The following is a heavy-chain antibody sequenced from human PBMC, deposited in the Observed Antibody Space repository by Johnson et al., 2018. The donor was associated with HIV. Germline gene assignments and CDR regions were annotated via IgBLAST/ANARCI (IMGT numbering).Heavy chain of an antibody. J-gene: IGHJ3*02. V-gene: IGHV3-20*04. CDR3: TTVDCGGDCYSGHAFDI. D-gene: IGHD2-21*01. CDR1: GFRFSTYA. CDR2: LNWNGGST. Sequence: EVQLVESGGGVVQPGRSLRLSCAASGFRFSTYALHWVRQTPGKGLEWVSGLNWNGGSTSYADSVKGRFTISRDNAKNYLYLQMNSLKTEDTAVYYCTTVDCGGDCYSGHAFDIWGQGTMVTVSS.